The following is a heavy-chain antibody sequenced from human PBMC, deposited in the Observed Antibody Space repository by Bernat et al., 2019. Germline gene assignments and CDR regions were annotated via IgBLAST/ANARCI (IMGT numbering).Heavy chain of an antibody. Sequence: QVQLQQWGAGLLKPSETLSLTCAVYGGSFSGYYWTWIRQPPGKGLEWIGEINHSGSTNYNPSLKSRVTISVDTSKNQFSLKLSSVTAADTAVYYCAGGKGVVTAIWGQGTLVTVSS. D-gene: IGHD2-21*02. CDR2: INHSGST. CDR3: AGGKGVVTAI. J-gene: IGHJ4*02. V-gene: IGHV4-34*01. CDR1: GGSFSGYY.